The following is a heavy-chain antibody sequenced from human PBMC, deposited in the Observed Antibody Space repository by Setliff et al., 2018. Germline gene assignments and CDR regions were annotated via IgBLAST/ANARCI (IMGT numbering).Heavy chain of an antibody. V-gene: IGHV3-48*04. CDR3: TRSRGTTVYDY. CDR2: IDPRGSPV. Sequence: GGSLRLSCAASGFTFSIYAMAWVRQAPGKGLEWISHIDPRGSPVDYVDSVKGRFTISRDNTKNLVYLQMDSLRADDTAVYYCTRSRGTTVYDYWGQGTLVTVSS. J-gene: IGHJ4*02. CDR1: GFTFSIYA. D-gene: IGHD1-7*01.